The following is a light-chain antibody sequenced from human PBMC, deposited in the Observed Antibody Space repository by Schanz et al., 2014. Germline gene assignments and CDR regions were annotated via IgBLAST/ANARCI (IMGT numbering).Light chain of an antibody. Sequence: QSALTQPPSASGSPGQSVTISCTGTSSDVGGYNYVSWYQHHPGKAPKLMIYDVSNRPSGVPDRFSGSKSGNTASLTVSGLQAEDEADYYCSSYAGTNNFGVFGGGTKLTVL. CDR1: SSDVGGYNY. CDR2: DVS. V-gene: IGLV2-8*01. CDR3: SSYAGTNNFGV. J-gene: IGLJ3*02.